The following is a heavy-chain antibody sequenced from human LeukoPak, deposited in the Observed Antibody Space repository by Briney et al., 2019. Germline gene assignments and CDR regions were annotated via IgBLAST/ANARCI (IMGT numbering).Heavy chain of an antibody. CDR3: AKDSRARYYYDSSGHSIGDAFDI. Sequence: NPGGSLRLSCAASGFTFSSYGMSWVRQAPGKGLEWVSAISGSGGSTYYADSVKGRFTISRDNSKNTLYLQMNSLRAEDTAVYYCAKDSRARYYYDSSGHSIGDAFDIWGQGTMVAVSS. V-gene: IGHV3-23*01. D-gene: IGHD3-22*01. CDR2: ISGSGGST. CDR1: GFTFSSYG. J-gene: IGHJ3*02.